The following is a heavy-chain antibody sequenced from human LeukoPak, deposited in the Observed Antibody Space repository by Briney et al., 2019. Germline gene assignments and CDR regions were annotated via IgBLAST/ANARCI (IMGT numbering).Heavy chain of an antibody. V-gene: IGHV4-4*07. CDR1: GGSISSYY. CDR2: IYTSGST. CDR3: ARGRSSMVRGYYYYYMDV. J-gene: IGHJ6*03. D-gene: IGHD3-10*01. Sequence: SETLSLTCTVSGGSISSYYWSWIRQPAGKGLEWIGRIYTSGSTNYNPSLKSRVTMSVDTSKNQFSLKLSSVTAADTAVYYCARGRSSMVRGYYYYYMDVWGKGTTVTISS.